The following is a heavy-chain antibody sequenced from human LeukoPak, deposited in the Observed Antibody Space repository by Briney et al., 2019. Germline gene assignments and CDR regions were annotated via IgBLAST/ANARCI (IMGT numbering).Heavy chain of an antibody. J-gene: IGHJ6*02. D-gene: IGHD4-17*01. CDR3: ARVGGGPYGDYGMDV. CDR2: IYYSGST. V-gene: IGHV4-39*07. CDR1: GGSISSSSYY. Sequence: PSETLSLTCTVSGGSISSSSYYWGWIRQPPGKGLEWIGSIYYSGSTYYNPSLKSRVTISVDTSKNQFSLKLSSVTAADTAVYYCARVGGGPYGDYGMDVWGQGTRSPSP.